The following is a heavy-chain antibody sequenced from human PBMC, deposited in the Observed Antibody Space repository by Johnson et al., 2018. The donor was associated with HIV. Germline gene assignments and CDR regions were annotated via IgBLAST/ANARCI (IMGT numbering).Heavy chain of an antibody. CDR3: ARELTTDAFDI. CDR1: GFTVSSNY. D-gene: IGHD4-17*01. J-gene: IGHJ3*02. V-gene: IGHV3-66*02. Sequence: VQLVESGGGVVQPGRSLRLSCAASGFTVSSNYMSWVRQAPGKGLEWVSVIYSGGSTYYADSVKGRFTISRDNSKNPLYLQMNSLRAEDTAVYYCARELTTDAFDIWGQGTMVTVSS. CDR2: IYSGGST.